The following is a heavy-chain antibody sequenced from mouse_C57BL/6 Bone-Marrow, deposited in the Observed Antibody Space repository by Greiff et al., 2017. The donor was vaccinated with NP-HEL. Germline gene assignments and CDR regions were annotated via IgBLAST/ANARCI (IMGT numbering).Heavy chain of an antibody. J-gene: IGHJ2*01. V-gene: IGHV1-62-2*01. CDR2: FYPGSGSI. CDR1: GYTFTEYT. CDR3: ARHVFYYYGSSMYYFDY. D-gene: IGHD1-1*01. Sequence: QVQLQQSGAELVKPGASVKLSCKASGYTFTEYTIHWVKQRSGQGLEWIGWFYPGSGSIKYNEKFKDKATLTADKSSSTVYMELSRVTSEDSAVYFCARHVFYYYGSSMYYFDYWGQGTTLTVSS.